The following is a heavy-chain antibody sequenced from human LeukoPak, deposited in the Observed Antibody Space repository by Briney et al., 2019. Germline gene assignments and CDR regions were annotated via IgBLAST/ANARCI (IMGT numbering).Heavy chain of an antibody. V-gene: IGHV3-23*01. CDR2: IRNSGGRT. CDR3: AKDMIVLGFASDFDY. CDR1: GFTFSSYA. D-gene: IGHD3-22*01. Sequence: AGGSLRLSCAASGFTFSSYAMSWVRQAPGEGREWVSTIRNSGGRTYYADSVKGRFTISRDDSKNTLYLQMNSLRAEDTAIYYCAKDMIVLGFASDFDYWGQGTLVTVSS. J-gene: IGHJ4*02.